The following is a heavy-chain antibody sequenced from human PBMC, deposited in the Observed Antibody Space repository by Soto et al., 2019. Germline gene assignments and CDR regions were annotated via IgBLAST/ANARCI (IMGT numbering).Heavy chain of an antibody. D-gene: IGHD4-4*01. V-gene: IGHV3-23*01. J-gene: IGHJ6*02. CDR2: ISGSGIST. CDR1: GFTFSPYP. Sequence: GGSLRLSCAASGFTFSPYPMSWVRQATGKGLEWVSGISGSGISTYYADSVKGRFTISRDNSKNTVFLQMNSLRDEDTAVYYCAKPPVITASYYYYDMDVWGQGTTVTVSS. CDR3: AKPPVITASYYYYDMDV.